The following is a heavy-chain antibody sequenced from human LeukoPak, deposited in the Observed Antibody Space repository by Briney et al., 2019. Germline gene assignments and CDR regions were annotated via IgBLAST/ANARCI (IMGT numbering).Heavy chain of an antibody. V-gene: IGHV3-74*03. CDR3: ARDGVRGPRGDYYYYMDV. D-gene: IGHD3-10*01. CDR2: INTDGSST. J-gene: IGHJ6*03. Sequence: GGSLRLSCAASGFTFSSHWMHWVRQAPGKGLVWVARINTDGSSTKYADSVKGRFTISRDNATNTLYLQMNSLRAEDTALYYRARDGVRGPRGDYYYYMDVWGKGTTVTVSS. CDR1: GFTFSSHW.